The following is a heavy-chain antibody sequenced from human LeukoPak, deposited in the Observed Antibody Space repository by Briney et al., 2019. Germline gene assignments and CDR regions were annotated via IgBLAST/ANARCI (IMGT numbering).Heavy chain of an antibody. CDR2: INPNSGGT. Sequence: ASVKVSCKASGYTFTSYYMHWVRQAPGQGLEWMGWINPNSGGTNYAQKFQGRVTMTRDTSITTAYMELTRLRSDDTAVYYCARDKYDILSDPYYFDYWGQGTLVTVSS. D-gene: IGHD3-9*01. CDR3: ARDKYDILSDPYYFDY. J-gene: IGHJ4*02. CDR1: GYTFTSYY. V-gene: IGHV1-2*02.